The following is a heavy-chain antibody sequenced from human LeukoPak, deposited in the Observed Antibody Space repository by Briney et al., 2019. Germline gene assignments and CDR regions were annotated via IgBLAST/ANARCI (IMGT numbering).Heavy chain of an antibody. CDR1: GFTFSSYS. CDR3: ARDAEDPRLW. CDR2: ISSSSNYI. D-gene: IGHD4/OR15-4a*01. V-gene: IGHV3-21*01. J-gene: IGHJ4*02. Sequence: GGSLRLPCAASGFTFSSYSMNWVRQAPGKGLEWVSSISSSSNYIYYADSVKGRFTISRDNAKNSLYLQMNSLRAEDTAVYYCARDAEDPRLWWGQGTLVTVSS.